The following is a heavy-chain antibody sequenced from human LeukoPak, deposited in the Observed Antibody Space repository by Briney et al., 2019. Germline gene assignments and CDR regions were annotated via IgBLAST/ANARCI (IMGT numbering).Heavy chain of an antibody. CDR1: GFTFSSYE. CDR3: AKSTLNMLRGVIDY. J-gene: IGHJ4*02. D-gene: IGHD3-10*01. CDR2: ISSSGSTI. V-gene: IGHV3-48*03. Sequence: PGGSLRLSCAASGFTFSSYEMNWVRQAPGKGLEWVSYISSSGSTIYYADSVKGRFTISRDNSKNTLYLQMNSLRAEDTAVYYCAKSTLNMLRGVIDYWGQGTLVTVSS.